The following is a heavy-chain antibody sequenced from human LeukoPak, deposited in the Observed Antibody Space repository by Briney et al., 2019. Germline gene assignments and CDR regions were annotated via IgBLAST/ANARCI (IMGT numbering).Heavy chain of an antibody. V-gene: IGHV3-11*04. CDR2: ISRSGSII. Sequence: GGSLRLSCAASGFTFTDYYMSWIRQAPGKGLEWVSDISRSGSIIYNADSVKGRFTISRDNAKNSLYLHMNSLRAEDTAVYYCARGGATGSRWFDPWGQGTLVTVSS. CDR3: ARGGATGSRWFDP. J-gene: IGHJ5*02. D-gene: IGHD1-26*01. CDR1: GFTFTDYY.